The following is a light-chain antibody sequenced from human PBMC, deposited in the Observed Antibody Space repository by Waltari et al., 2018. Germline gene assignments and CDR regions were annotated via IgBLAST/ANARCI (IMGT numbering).Light chain of an antibody. CDR1: SGSIASNY. CDR2: EDN. CDR3: QSYDGSTWV. Sequence: NFMLTQPHSVSESPGKTVTISCTRSSGSIASNYVPWYQPRPGSSPTTVIDEDNQRPPGVPDRFSGSIDSSSSSASLTISGLKTEDEADYYCQSYDGSTWVFGGGTKLTVL. V-gene: IGLV6-57*01. J-gene: IGLJ3*02.